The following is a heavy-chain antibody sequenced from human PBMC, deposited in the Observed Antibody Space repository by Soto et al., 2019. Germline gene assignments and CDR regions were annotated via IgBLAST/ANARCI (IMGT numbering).Heavy chain of an antibody. CDR3: GRDGSHYSSDY. CDR2: ISPSGDWT. D-gene: IGHD4-4*01. V-gene: IGHV1-46*01. J-gene: IGHJ4*02. Sequence: GASVKVSCKASGYTFTTYHMHWVRQAPGQGLEWMGIISPSGDWTTYAQKFQGRVTVTRDMSTSTVYMELSSLTSDDTAVYYCGRDGSHYSSDYWGQGTLVTVSS. CDR1: GYTFTTYH.